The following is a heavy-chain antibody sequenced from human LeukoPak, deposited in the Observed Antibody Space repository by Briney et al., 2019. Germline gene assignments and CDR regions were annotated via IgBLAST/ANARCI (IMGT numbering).Heavy chain of an antibody. CDR3: ATWSGYRFGIFDY. CDR1: GFTFSSYS. CDR2: ISSSSSTI. J-gene: IGHJ4*02. Sequence: GGSLRLSCAASGFTFSSYSMNWVRQAPGKGLEWVSYISSSSSTIYYADSVKGRFTISRDNAKNSLYLQMNSLRAEDTAVYYCATWSGYRFGIFDYWGQGTLVTVSS. V-gene: IGHV3-48*01. D-gene: IGHD3-3*01.